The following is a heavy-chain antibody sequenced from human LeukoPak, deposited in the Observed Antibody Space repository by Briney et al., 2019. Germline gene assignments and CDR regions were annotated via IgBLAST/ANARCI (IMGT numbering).Heavy chain of an antibody. D-gene: IGHD5-18*01. J-gene: IGHJ4*02. Sequence: ASVSVSCKASGYTFTGYYMHWVRQAPGQGLEWMGWINPNSGGTNYAQKFQGRVTMTRDTSISTAYMELSRLRSDDTAVYYCARKYGYGSVSDYWGQGTLVTVSS. CDR3: ARKYGYGSVSDY. CDR2: INPNSGGT. CDR1: GYTFTGYY. V-gene: IGHV1-2*02.